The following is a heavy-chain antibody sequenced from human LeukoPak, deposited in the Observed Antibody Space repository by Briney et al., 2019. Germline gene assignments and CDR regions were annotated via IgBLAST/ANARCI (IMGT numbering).Heavy chain of an antibody. D-gene: IGHD3-3*01. V-gene: IGHV4-34*01. Sequence: SETLSLTCAVYGGSFRGYYWCSIRHSPREGLGWIGQINHRGSTNYNPSLKSRVTISVDTSKNQFSLKLSSVTAADTAVYYCACAPSSDFWSGYGFDYWGQGTLVTVSS. CDR1: GGSFRGYY. CDR2: INHRGST. J-gene: IGHJ4*02. CDR3: ACAPSSDFWSGYGFDY.